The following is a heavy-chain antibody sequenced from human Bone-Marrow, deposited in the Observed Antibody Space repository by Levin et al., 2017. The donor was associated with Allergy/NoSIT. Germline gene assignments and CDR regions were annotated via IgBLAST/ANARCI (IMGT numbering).Heavy chain of an antibody. D-gene: IGHD6-19*01. V-gene: IGHV3-9*01. Sequence: SGGSLRLSCEASGFKFDDYVMHWVRQAPGKGLEWVSTITSNSGNIGYVDSVRGRFTVSRDNAKNSLYVQMNSLRVEDTALYYCAKDTCGAGNGSCFRLGDYYGLDVWGQGTTVTVSS. CDR1: GFKFDDYV. CDR3: AKDTCGAGNGSCFRLGDYYGLDV. J-gene: IGHJ6*02. CDR2: ITSNSGNI.